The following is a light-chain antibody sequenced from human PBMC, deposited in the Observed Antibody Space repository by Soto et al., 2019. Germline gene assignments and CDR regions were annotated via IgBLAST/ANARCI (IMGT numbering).Light chain of an antibody. J-gene: IGKJ3*01. Sequence: EIVLTQSPATLSLSPGERATLSCRASQSVSSYLAWYHQKPGQAPRLLIYDASNRATGIPARFSGSGSGTDFTLTIRSLEPEDFAVYYFQQRSNWPLFTFGPGTKVDIK. CDR2: DAS. V-gene: IGKV3-11*01. CDR3: QQRSNWPLFT. CDR1: QSVSSY.